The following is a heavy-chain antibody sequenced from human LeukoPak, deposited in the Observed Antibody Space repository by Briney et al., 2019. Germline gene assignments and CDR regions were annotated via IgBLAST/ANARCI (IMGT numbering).Heavy chain of an antibody. CDR2: IYHSGST. Sequence: SGTLSLTCAVSGGSISSSNWWSWVRQPPGKGLEWIGEIYHSGSTNYNPSLKSRVTISVDKSKNQFSLKLSSVTAADTAVYYCARERGEIVIVPASTSRFLYYYMDVWGKGTTVTISS. CDR3: ARERGEIVIVPASTSRFLYYYMDV. J-gene: IGHJ6*03. CDR1: GGSISSSNW. V-gene: IGHV4-4*02. D-gene: IGHD2-2*01.